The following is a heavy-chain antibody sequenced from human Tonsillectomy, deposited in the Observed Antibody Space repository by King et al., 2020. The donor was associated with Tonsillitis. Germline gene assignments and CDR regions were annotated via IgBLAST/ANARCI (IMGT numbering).Heavy chain of an antibody. CDR1: GFTFSSYS. J-gene: IGHJ4*02. CDR2: IDPTSYYI. CDR3: AREQTPDLGYSYGHPDY. D-gene: IGHD5-18*01. Sequence: VQLVESGGGLVEPGGSLRLSCAASGFTFSSYSMNWVRQAPGKGLEWVSSIDPTSYYIYYADSLRGRFTVSRDNAKNSLYLQMNSLRAEDTAVYYCAREQTPDLGYSYGHPDYWGQGTLVTVSS. V-gene: IGHV3-21*01.